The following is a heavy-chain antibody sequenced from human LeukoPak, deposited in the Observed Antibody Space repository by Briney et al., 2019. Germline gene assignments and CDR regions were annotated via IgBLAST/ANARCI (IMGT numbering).Heavy chain of an antibody. CDR2: ISGSGGST. D-gene: IGHD3-22*01. V-gene: IGHV3-23*01. J-gene: IGHJ4*02. CDR3: VKVPTYYDSSGYYFDY. Sequence: GGSLRLSCAASGFTFSSYAMSWVRQAPGKGLEWVSAISGSGGSTYYADSVKGRFTISRDNSKNTLYLQMNSLGAEDTAVYYCVKVPTYYDSSGYYFDYWGQGTLVTVSS. CDR1: GFTFSSYA.